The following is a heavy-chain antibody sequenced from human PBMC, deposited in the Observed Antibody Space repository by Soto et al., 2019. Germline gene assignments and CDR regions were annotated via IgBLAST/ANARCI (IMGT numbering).Heavy chain of an antibody. J-gene: IGHJ6*02. V-gene: IGHV3-48*03. CDR2: ISTSASTI. D-gene: IGHD2-2*01. Sequence: GGSLRLSCAVSGFTFIDFEMHWVRQAPGKGLEWLSYISTSASTIYYADSVKGRFIISRENAKNSLSLQMNSLRAEDTAIYYCTRGRPYCSGTRCKGMDVWGQGTTVTVSS. CDR1: GFTFIDFE. CDR3: TRGRPYCSGTRCKGMDV.